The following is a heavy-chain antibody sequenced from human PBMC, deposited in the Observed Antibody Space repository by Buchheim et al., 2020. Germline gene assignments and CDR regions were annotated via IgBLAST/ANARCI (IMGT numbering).Heavy chain of an antibody. CDR1: GFTFSSYA. CDR3: AKDSAEHVLEWLLYGMDV. D-gene: IGHD3-3*01. V-gene: IGHV3-30*04. Sequence: QVQLVESGGGVVQPGRSLRLSCAASGFTFSSYAMHWVRQAPGKGLEWVAVISYDGSNKYYADSVKGRFTISRDNSKTTLYLQMNSLRAEDTAVYYCAKDSAEHVLEWLLYGMDVWGQGTT. J-gene: IGHJ6*02. CDR2: ISYDGSNK.